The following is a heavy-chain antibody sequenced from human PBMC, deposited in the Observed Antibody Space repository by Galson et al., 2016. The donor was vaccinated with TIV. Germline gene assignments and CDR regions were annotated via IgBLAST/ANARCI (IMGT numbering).Heavy chain of an antibody. V-gene: IGHV1-2*02. J-gene: IGHJ4*02. CDR2: FNPDSGAT. D-gene: IGHD7-27*01. Sequence: SVKVSCKASGYVFINYYIHWVRQAPGQGLEWLGWFNPDSGATQYAQKFQGRVTMTRDTSISTAYMELRRLISDETAVYYCARVNWARAFDYWGQGTQVTVSS. CDR1: GYVFINYY. CDR3: ARVNWARAFDY.